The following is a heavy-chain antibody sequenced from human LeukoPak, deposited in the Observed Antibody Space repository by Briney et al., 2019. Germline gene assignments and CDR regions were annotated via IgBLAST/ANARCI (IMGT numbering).Heavy chain of an antibody. CDR1: GFTFSSYA. D-gene: IGHD6-13*01. CDR2: ISYDGSNK. Sequence: RGSLRLSCAASGFTFSSYAMHWVRQAPGKRLEWVAVISYDGSNKYYADSVKGRFTISRDNSKNTLYLQMNSLRAEDTAVYYCARDQIAAAGNFDYWGQGTLVTVSS. CDR3: ARDQIAAAGNFDY. J-gene: IGHJ4*02. V-gene: IGHV3-30-3*01.